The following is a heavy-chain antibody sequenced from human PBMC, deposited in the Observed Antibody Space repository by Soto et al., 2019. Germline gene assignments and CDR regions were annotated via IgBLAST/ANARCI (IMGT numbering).Heavy chain of an antibody. Sequence: ASVKVSCKASGGTFSSYAISWVRQAPGQGLEWMGGIIPIFDTANYAQKFQGRVTITADESTSTAYMGLSSLRSEDTAVYYCAKGGKQAGRYYYGMDVWGQGTTVTVSS. CDR2: IIPIFDTA. V-gene: IGHV1-69*13. D-gene: IGHD3-10*01. CDR3: AKGGKQAGRYYYGMDV. J-gene: IGHJ6*02. CDR1: GGTFSSYA.